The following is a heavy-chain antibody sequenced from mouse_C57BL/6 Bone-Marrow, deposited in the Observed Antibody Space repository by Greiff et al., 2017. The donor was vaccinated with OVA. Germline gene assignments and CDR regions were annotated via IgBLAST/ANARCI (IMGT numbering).Heavy chain of an antibody. V-gene: IGHV5-15*01. CDR3: ASYYGSYAMDD. J-gene: IGHJ4*01. CDR1: GFTFSDYG. D-gene: IGHD1-1*01. Sequence: EVHLVESGGGLVQPGGSLKLSCAASGFTFSDYGMAWVRQAPRKGPEWVAFISNLAYSIYYADTVTGRFTISRENAKNTLYLGMSSLRSEDTAMYYCASYYGSYAMDDWGQGTSVTVSS. CDR2: ISNLAYSI.